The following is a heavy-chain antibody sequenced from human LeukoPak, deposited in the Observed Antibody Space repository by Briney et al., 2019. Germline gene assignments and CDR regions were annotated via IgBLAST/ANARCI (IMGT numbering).Heavy chain of an antibody. V-gene: IGHV3-11*01. D-gene: IGHD1-1*01. J-gene: IGHJ4*02. CDR2: ISRGSTI. CDR3: ARMEAGNDY. Sequence: GGSLRLSCAASGFTFSDYYMSWIRQAPGKGLEWVSYISRGSTIYYADSVKGRFTISRDNAKNSLYLQMNSLRAEDTAVYHCARMEAGNDYWGQGTLVTVSS. CDR1: GFTFSDYY.